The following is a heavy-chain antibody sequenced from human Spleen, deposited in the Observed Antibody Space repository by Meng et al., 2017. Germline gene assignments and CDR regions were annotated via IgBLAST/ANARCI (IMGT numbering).Heavy chain of an antibody. D-gene: IGHD6-19*01. J-gene: IGHJ4*02. Sequence: GESLKISCAASGFTFSSYAMNWVRQAPGKGLEWVSYISSSGSTIYYADSVKGRFTISRDNAKNSQYLQMNSLRAEETAVYYCARDERYSSGQGNDYWGQGTLVTVSS. CDR1: GFTFSSYA. V-gene: IGHV3-48*03. CDR3: ARDERYSSGQGNDY. CDR2: ISSSGSTI.